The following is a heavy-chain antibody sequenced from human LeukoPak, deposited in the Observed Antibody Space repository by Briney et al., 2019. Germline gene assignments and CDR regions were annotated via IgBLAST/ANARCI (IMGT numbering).Heavy chain of an antibody. J-gene: IGHJ4*02. CDR1: GFTFSRHW. V-gene: IGHV3-30*02. CDR3: AKDYRYGGNSGIFDY. CDR2: IRYDGSNK. D-gene: IGHD4-23*01. Sequence: PGGSLRLSCAASGFTFSRHWMSWVRQAPGKGLEWVAFIRYDGSNKYYADSVKGRFTISRDNSKNTLYLQMNSLRAEDTAVYYCAKDYRYGGNSGIFDYWGQGTLVTVSS.